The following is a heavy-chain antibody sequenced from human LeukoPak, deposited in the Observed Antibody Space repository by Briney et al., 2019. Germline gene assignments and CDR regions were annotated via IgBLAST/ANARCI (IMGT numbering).Heavy chain of an antibody. CDR2: IYYSGST. J-gene: IGHJ4*02. V-gene: IGHV4-59*12. CDR3: ARESDDLLFDY. CDR1: GGSISSYY. Sequence: SETLSLTCTVSGGSISSYYWSWIRQPPGKGLEWIGYIYYSGSTNYNPSLKSRVTISVDTSKNQFSLKLSSVTAADTAVYYCARESDDLLFDYWGQGTLVTVSS. D-gene: IGHD3-3*01.